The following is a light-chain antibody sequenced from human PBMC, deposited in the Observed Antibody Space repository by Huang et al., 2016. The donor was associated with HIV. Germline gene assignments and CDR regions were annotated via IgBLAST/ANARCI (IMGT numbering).Light chain of an antibody. V-gene: IGKV3-11*01. CDR1: QSVGND. J-gene: IGKJ1*01. CDR2: DAI. Sequence: EIVLTQSPATLSLSPGERATLSCRASQSVGNDLAWYQQKPGPAPRLLIYDAINRATGIPARFSGGGSGTDFALTISSLEPEDFAVYYCQQRTNWWTFGQGTKVEIK. CDR3: QQRTNWWT.